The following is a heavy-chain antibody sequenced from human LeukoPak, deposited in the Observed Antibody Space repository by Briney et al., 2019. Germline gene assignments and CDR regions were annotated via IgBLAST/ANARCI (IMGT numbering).Heavy chain of an antibody. D-gene: IGHD6-13*01. V-gene: IGHV3-30*19. Sequence: PGGSLRLSCAASGLTFRNYGMHWVRQAPGKGLEWVAVISYDGSNKYYADSVKGRFTISRDNSKNTLYLQMNSLRAEDTAVYYCARDGAAAGTSYYGMDVWGQGTTVTVSS. CDR2: ISYDGSNK. J-gene: IGHJ6*02. CDR3: ARDGAAAGTSYYGMDV. CDR1: GLTFRNYG.